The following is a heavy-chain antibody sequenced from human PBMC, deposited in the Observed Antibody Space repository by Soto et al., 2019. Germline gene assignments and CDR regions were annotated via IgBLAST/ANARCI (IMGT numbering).Heavy chain of an antibody. CDR3: ATGPIYGSGSYSDY. J-gene: IGHJ4*02. V-gene: IGHV3-23*01. Sequence: TXGSLRLSCAASGFTFSSYAMSWVRQAPGKGLEWVSAISGSGGSTYYADSVKGRFTISRDNSKNTLYLQMNSLRAEDTAVYYCATGPIYGSGSYSDYWGQGTLVTVSS. CDR1: GFTFSSYA. D-gene: IGHD3-10*01. CDR2: ISGSGGST.